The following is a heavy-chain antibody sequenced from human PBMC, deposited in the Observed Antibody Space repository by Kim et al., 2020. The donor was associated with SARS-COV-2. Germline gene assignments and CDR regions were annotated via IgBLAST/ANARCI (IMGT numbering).Heavy chain of an antibody. CDR1: GFIVNNTY. CDR3: ARSAVAGPATFDL. D-gene: IGHD6-19*01. J-gene: IGHJ4*02. Sequence: LSLTCAASGFIVNNTYMSWVRQAPGKGLEWVSVIYIGGSTYYADSVKGRFTISRDSSKNTLYLQMNDLRVEDTAVYYCARSAVAGPATFDLWGQGAPVTVSS. V-gene: IGHV3-53*01. CDR2: IYIGGST.